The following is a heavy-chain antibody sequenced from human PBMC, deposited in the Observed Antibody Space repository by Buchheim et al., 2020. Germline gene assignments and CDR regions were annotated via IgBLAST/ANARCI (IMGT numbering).Heavy chain of an antibody. Sequence: EVQLVESGGGLVQPGGSLRLSCAASGFTFSSYSMNWVRQAPGKGLEWVSYISSSSTIYYADSVKGRFTISRDNAKNSLYLQMNSLRDEDTAVYYCARAAYDYVWGSRWYFDLWGRGTL. V-gene: IGHV3-48*02. CDR2: ISSSSTI. D-gene: IGHD3-16*01. CDR3: ARAAYDYVWGSRWYFDL. CDR1: GFTFSSYS. J-gene: IGHJ2*01.